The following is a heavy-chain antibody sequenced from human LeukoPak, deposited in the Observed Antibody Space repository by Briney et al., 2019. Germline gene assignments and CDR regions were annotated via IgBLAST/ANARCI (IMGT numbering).Heavy chain of an antibody. V-gene: IGHV4-38-2*01. CDR2: IYHSGST. CDR3: ASSGDILTGTYRGIDY. CDR1: GYFISSGYY. D-gene: IGHD3-9*01. Sequence: KASETLSLTCAVSGYFISSGYYWGWIRQPPGKGMEWIGSIYHSGSTYYNPSLKSRVTISVDTSKNQFSLKLNSVTAADTAVYYCASSGDILTGTYRGIDYWGQGTLVTVSS. J-gene: IGHJ4*02.